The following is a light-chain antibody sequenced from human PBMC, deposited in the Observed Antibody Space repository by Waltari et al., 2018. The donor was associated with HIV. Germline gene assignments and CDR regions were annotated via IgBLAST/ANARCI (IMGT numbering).Light chain of an antibody. Sequence: EIVMTQSPASMSVSPGGRATLSCRASQSVRSALAWYQHKAGQAPRLLIYGASTRATGIPARFSGSGSGTEFTLTITNLQSEDFAVYYCQQYNNWPPLYTFGQGTKLEIK. V-gene: IGKV3-15*01. J-gene: IGKJ2*01. CDR2: GAS. CDR3: QQYNNWPPLYT. CDR1: QSVRSA.